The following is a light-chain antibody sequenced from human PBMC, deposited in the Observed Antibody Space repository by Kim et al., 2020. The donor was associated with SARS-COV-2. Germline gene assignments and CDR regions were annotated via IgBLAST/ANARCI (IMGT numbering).Light chain of an antibody. CDR1: SMGAKS. V-gene: IGLV3-9*01. Sequence: SYELTQPLSESVALGQTARITCGGSSMGAKSVHWYQQKPGQAPVLVIYRDRNRPSGIPERFSGSNSGNTATLTISRAQAGDEADYYCHVWDSNTAVFGGGTQLTVL. J-gene: IGLJ3*02. CDR2: RDR. CDR3: HVWDSNTAV.